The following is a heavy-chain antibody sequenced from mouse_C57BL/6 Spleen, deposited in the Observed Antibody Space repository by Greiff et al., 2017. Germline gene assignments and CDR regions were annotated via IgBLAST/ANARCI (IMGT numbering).Heavy chain of an antibody. D-gene: IGHD2-4*01. J-gene: IGHJ4*01. CDR2: ISNGGGST. CDR1: GFTFSDYY. V-gene: IGHV5-12*01. Sequence: EVQGVESGGGLVQPGGSLKLSCAASGFTFSDYYMYWVRQTPEKRLEWVAYISNGGGSTYYPDTVKGRFTISRDNAKNTLYLQMSRLKSEDTAMYYCARFYYDYDDDVPYAMDYWGQGTSVTVSS. CDR3: ARFYYDYDDDVPYAMDY.